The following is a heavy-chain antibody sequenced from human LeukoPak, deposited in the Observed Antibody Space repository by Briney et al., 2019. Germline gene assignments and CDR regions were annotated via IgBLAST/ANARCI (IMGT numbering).Heavy chain of an antibody. Sequence: PGGSLRLSCAASGFTFSGYGMNWVRQAPGKGLEWVSSISSGGSYMYYADSLKGRFTISRDNAKNSLFLQMNSLRDEDTALYYCARGNHNDSSGYYGPDDGLDIWGQGTMVTVSS. V-gene: IGHV3-21*01. D-gene: IGHD3-22*01. CDR3: ARGNHNDSSGYYGPDDGLDI. J-gene: IGHJ3*02. CDR2: ISSGGSYM. CDR1: GFTFSGYG.